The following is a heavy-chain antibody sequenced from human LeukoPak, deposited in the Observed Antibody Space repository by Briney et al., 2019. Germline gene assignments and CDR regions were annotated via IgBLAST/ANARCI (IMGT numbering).Heavy chain of an antibody. CDR2: ISGSGDGT. CDR1: GFTFSTYA. CDR3: AKDRMVRGLMWAFDY. J-gene: IGHJ4*02. Sequence: GGSLRLSCAASGFTFSTYAMSWVRQAPGKGLEYVSTISGSGDGTYYADSVKGRFTISRDNSKKTLYLQMNSLRAEDTAVYYCAKDRMVRGLMWAFDYWGQGTLVTVSS. V-gene: IGHV3-23*01. D-gene: IGHD3-10*01.